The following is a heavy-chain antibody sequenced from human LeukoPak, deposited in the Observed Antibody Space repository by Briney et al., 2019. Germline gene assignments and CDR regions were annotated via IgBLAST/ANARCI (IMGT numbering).Heavy chain of an antibody. Sequence: PSETLSLTCAVYGGSFSGYYWSWIRQPPGKGLEWIGEINHSGSTNYNPSLKSRVTISVDTSKNQFSLKLSSVTAADTAVYYCARVPSRWVTIFGVVIGGFDPWGQGTLVTVSS. CDR2: INHSGST. V-gene: IGHV4-34*01. CDR3: ARVPSRWVTIFGVVIGGFDP. CDR1: GGSFSGYY. J-gene: IGHJ5*02. D-gene: IGHD3-3*01.